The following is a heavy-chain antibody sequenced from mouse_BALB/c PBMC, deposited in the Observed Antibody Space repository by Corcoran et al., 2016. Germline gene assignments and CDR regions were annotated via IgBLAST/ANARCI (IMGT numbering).Heavy chain of an antibody. V-gene: IGHV3-6*02. D-gene: IGHD3-3*01. J-gene: IGHJ3*01. CDR1: GYSITRGYY. Sequence: DVQLQESGPGLVKPSQSLSLTCSVTGYSITRGYYWNWIRQFPGNKLEWMGYISYDGSNNYNPSLKNRISITRDTSKNQFFLKLNSVTTEDTATYYCARDRVFAYWGQGTLVTVSA. CDR3: ARDRVFAY. CDR2: ISYDGSN.